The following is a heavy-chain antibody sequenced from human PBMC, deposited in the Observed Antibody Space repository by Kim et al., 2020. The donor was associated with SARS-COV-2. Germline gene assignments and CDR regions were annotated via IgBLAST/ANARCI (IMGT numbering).Heavy chain of an antibody. Sequence: GGSLRLSCTASGFIFSSFAMTWVRQAPGKGLEWVSSISGSSNSIYYADSVKGRFTISRDRSTNTLFLQMNSLRDDDSAIYYCANDGAYVSLVDHWGQGTLVTVSS. D-gene: IGHD5-12*01. CDR1: GFIFSSFA. CDR2: ISGSSNSI. CDR3: ANDGAYVSLVDH. J-gene: IGHJ4*02. V-gene: IGHV3-23*01.